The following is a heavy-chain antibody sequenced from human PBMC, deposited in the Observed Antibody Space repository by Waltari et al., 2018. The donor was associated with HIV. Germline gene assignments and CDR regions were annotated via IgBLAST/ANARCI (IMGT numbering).Heavy chain of an antibody. CDR1: GFTFSSYW. J-gene: IGHJ4*02. CDR2: MSTDGSTT. V-gene: IGHV3-74*01. D-gene: IGHD3-22*01. CDR3: ARGSGYYYFDY. Sequence: EVQLVESGGGFAQPGESLTLSCTASGFTFSSYWMHWVRQAPGKGLVWVSGMSTDGSTTRDADSVKGRFTISRDNAKNAVYLHMNSLRGEDTAVYFCARGSGYYYFDYWGQGSLVTVSS.